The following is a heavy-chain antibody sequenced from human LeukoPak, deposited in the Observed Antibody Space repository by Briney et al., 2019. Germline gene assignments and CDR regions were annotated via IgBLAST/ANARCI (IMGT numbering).Heavy chain of an antibody. J-gene: IGHJ4*02. CDR2: IIPIFGTA. D-gene: IGHD2-2*01. CDR1: GDTFSSYA. V-gene: IGHV1-69*13. CDR3: ARDMIRHCSSTSCYLNY. Sequence: SVKVSCKASGDTFSSYAISWVRQAPGQGLEWMGGIIPIFGTANYAQKFQGRVTITADESTSTAYMELSSLRSEDTAVYYCARDMIRHCSSTSCYLNYWGQGTLVTVSS.